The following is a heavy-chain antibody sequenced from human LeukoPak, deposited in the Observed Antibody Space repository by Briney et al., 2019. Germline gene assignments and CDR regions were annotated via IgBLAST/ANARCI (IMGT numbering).Heavy chain of an antibody. CDR3: ANTRGYGYYFNY. CDR1: GFTFSSFE. J-gene: IGHJ4*02. V-gene: IGHV3-48*03. Sequence: GGSLRLSCEASGFTFSSFEMNWVRQAPGKGLERVSYISSSGKTIYYADSVKGRFTVSRDNAKNSLYVQMNSLRAEDTAVYYCANTRGYGYYFNYWGQGTLVTVSS. CDR2: ISSSGKTI. D-gene: IGHD2-15*01.